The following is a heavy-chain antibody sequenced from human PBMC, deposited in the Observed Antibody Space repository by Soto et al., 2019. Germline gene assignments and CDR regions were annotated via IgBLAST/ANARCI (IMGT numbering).Heavy chain of an antibody. D-gene: IGHD2-2*02. CDR1: VFTFSSYG. CDR3: AKSLYCSSTSCYNGGTYYYYYGMDV. J-gene: IGHJ6*02. CDR2: ISYDGSNK. Sequence: PGGSLRRSCAASVFTFSSYGMHWDRQAPGKGLEWVAVISYDGSNKYYADSVKGRFTISRDNSKNTLYLQMNSLRAEDTAVYYCAKSLYCSSTSCYNGGTYYYYYGMDVWGQRTTVTVS. V-gene: IGHV3-30*18.